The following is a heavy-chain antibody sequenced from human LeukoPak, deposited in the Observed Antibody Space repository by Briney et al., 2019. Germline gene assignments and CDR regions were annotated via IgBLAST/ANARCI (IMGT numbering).Heavy chain of an antibody. V-gene: IGHV4-59*01. Sequence: PSETLSLTCTVSGGSISSYYWSWIRQPPGKGLEWIGYIYYSGSTNYNPSLKSRVTISVDTSKNQFSLKLSSVTAADTAVYYCARAFWSTNWYFDLWGRGTLVTVSS. CDR3: ARAFWSTNWYFDL. CDR2: IYYSGST. J-gene: IGHJ2*01. CDR1: GGSISSYY. D-gene: IGHD3-3*01.